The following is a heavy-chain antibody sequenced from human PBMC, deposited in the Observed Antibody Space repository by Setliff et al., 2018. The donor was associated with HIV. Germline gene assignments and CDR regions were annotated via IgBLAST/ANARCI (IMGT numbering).Heavy chain of an antibody. Sequence: PGGSLRLSCAASGFSFSAYWMNWVRQAPGKGLEWVSYISSSGSTIYYADSVKGRFTISRDNAKNSLYLQMNSLRAEDTAVYYCAREWGDSGTEVGAFDIWGQGTMVTVSS. CDR3: AREWGDSGTEVGAFDI. CDR2: ISSSGSTI. CDR1: GFSFSAYW. D-gene: IGHD1-26*01. J-gene: IGHJ3*02. V-gene: IGHV3-11*01.